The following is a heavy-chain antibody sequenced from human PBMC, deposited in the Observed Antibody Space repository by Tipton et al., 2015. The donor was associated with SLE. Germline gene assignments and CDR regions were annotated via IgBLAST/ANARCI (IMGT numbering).Heavy chain of an antibody. CDR3: AGGYCSSTSCYTGDAFDI. CDR2: INPNSGGT. CDR1: GYTFTSYG. Sequence: QLVQSGAEVKKPGASVKVSCKASGYTFTSYGISWVRQAPGQGLEWMGRINPNSGGTNYAQKFQGRVTMTRDTSISTAYMELRSLRSDDTALYYCAGGYCSSTSCYTGDAFDIWGQGTMVPVSS. V-gene: IGHV1-2*06. J-gene: IGHJ3*02. D-gene: IGHD2-2*02.